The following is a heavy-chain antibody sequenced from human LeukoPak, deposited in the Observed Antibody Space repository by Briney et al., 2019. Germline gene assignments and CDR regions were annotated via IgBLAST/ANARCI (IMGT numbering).Heavy chain of an antibody. CDR1: GYTFTSYD. Sequence: EASVKVSCKASGYTFTSYDINWVRQATGQGLEWMGWMNPNSGNTGYAQKFQGRVTMTRNTSISTAYMELSSLRSEDTAVYYCARGESSYRYYDVRLLDYWGQGTLVTVSS. CDR2: MNPNSGNT. V-gene: IGHV1-8*01. D-gene: IGHD3-22*01. CDR3: ARGESSYRYYDVRLLDY. J-gene: IGHJ4*02.